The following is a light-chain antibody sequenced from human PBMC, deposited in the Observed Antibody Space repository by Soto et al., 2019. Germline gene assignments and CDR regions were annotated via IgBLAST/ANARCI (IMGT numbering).Light chain of an antibody. CDR1: HSVSSN. CDR3: LQYNNWPTWT. Sequence: EIVLTQSPGTLSLSPGERATLSCRASHSVSSNYLAWYQQKPGQAPRLLIYGASTRATGIPDRFSGSGSGTEFTLTISSLQAEDSAVYFCLQYNNWPTWTFGQGTKVDI. V-gene: IGKV3D-15*01. CDR2: GAS. J-gene: IGKJ1*01.